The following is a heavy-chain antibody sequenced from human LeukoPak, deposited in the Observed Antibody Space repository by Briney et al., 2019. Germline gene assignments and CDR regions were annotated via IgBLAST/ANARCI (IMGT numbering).Heavy chain of an antibody. CDR1: GYRFISYW. V-gene: IGHV5-51*01. Sequence: GESLKISCKGSGYRFISYWIGWVRQMPGQGLEWMGIIYPGDSDTRYSPSFQGQVTISADKSISTAYLQWSSLKASDTAIYCCARRVDMATRSDYFDYWGQGTLVTVSS. CDR3: ARRVDMATRSDYFDY. CDR2: IYPGDSDT. D-gene: IGHD5-24*01. J-gene: IGHJ4*02.